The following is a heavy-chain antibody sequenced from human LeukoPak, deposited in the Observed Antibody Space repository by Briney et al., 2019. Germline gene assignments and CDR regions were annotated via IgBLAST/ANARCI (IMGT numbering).Heavy chain of an antibody. V-gene: IGHV3-23*01. J-gene: IGHJ4*02. CDR1: GFTFSTYG. CDR2: ISGSGGST. CDR3: AKGYTYSDY. D-gene: IGHD5-12*01. Sequence: GGSLRLSCAASGFTFSTYGTSWVRQAPGKGLEWVSGISGSGGSTYYADSVKGRFTISRDNSKNTLYLLMNSLRAEDTAVYYCAKGYTYSDYWGQGTLVTVSS.